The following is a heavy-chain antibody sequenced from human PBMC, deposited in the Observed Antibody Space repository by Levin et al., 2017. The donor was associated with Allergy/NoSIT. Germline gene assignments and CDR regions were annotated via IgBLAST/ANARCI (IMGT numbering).Heavy chain of an antibody. CDR1: GFTFSDYA. D-gene: IGHD2-15*01. V-gene: IGHV3-23*01. CDR3: AKRSDHPARVVAGNQDY. CDR2: ITGAGSST. J-gene: IGHJ4*02. Sequence: GGSLRLSCAASGFTFSDYAMSWVRQAPGKGLEWVSAITGAGSSTYYADSVKGRFTISRDTSKNAPYLQMNSLRADDTAVYFCAKRSDHPARVVAGNQDYWGRGTLVTVSS.